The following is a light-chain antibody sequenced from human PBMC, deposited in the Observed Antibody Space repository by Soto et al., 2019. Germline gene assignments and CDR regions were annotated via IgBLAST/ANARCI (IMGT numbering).Light chain of an antibody. J-gene: IGKJ1*01. Sequence: DIPMTQSPSSLSASVGDRVTITCRASQSISDYLNWYQHKPGKAPKLLVYAASSLQSGVPSRFSGSGSGTDFTLTISSLQPEDFATYYCQQSYGPPWTFGQGTKVEIK. CDR1: QSISDY. CDR2: AAS. CDR3: QQSYGPPWT. V-gene: IGKV1-39*01.